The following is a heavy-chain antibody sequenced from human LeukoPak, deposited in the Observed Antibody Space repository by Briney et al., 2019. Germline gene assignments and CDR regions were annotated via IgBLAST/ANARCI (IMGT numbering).Heavy chain of an antibody. D-gene: IGHD4-17*01. V-gene: IGHV4-30-4*08. CDR1: GVSMSSSAFY. CDR2: IYYSGST. CDR3: ARAFPFDDYGDPDAFDI. Sequence: SQTLSLTCTVSGVSMSSSAFYWSWIRQHPGKGLEWIGNIYYSGSTYYNPSLKSRVTISVDRSKNQFSLKLTSVTAADTAVYYCARAFPFDDYGDPDAFDIWGQGTMVTVSS. J-gene: IGHJ3*02.